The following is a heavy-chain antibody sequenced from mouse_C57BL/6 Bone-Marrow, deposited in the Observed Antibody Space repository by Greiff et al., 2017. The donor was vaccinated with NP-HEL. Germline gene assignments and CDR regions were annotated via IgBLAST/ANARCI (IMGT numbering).Heavy chain of an antibody. CDR2: IDPSDSYT. Sequence: QVQLQQPGAELVRPGTSVKLSCKASGYTFTSYWMHWVKQRPGQGLEWIGVIDPSDSYTNYNQKFKGKATLTVDTSSSTAYMQLSSLTSEDSAVYYCARDSTMIKWFAYGDRGNLITVSA. CDR3: ARDSTMIKWFAY. D-gene: IGHD2-4*01. CDR1: GYTFTSYW. J-gene: IGHJ3*01. V-gene: IGHV1-59*01.